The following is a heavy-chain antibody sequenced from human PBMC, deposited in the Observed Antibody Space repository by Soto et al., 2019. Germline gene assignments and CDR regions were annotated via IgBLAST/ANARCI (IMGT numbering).Heavy chain of an antibody. V-gene: IGHV4-31*03. CDR2: MYNDGRT. D-gene: IGHD6-25*01. J-gene: IGHJ4*02. CDR1: GVSVSSGGFY. CDR3: TREAGY. Sequence: QVRLQESGPGLVKPSQTLSLTCTVSGVSVSSGGFYWNWIRQHPGKGLEWIGYMYNDGRTEYNPSLKSRVSISVDTSKNQFSLKVLSVTVADTAVYYCTREAGYWGQGILVTVSS.